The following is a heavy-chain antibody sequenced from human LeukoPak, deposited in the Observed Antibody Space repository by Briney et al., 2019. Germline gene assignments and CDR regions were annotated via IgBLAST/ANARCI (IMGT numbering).Heavy chain of an antibody. CDR3: ARAAYTYYYGLGFDY. J-gene: IGHJ4*02. D-gene: IGHD3-10*01. V-gene: IGHV4-59*01. Sequence: PSETLSLTCTVSGDSISSYYWSWIRQPPGKGLEWIGYIYYSGSTNYNPSLKSRVTISVDTSKNQFSLMLTSVTAADTAVYYCARAAYTYYYGLGFDYWGQGTLVTVSS. CDR2: IYYSGST. CDR1: GDSISSYY.